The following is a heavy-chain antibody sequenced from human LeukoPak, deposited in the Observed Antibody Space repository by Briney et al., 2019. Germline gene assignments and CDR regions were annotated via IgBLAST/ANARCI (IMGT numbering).Heavy chain of an antibody. J-gene: IGHJ4*02. CDR1: GFTLSSYS. CDR2: ISSSSSYI. V-gene: IGHV3-21*01. D-gene: IGHD5-12*01. CDR3: ARDSYRWLQPHFDY. Sequence: GGSLRLSCAASGFTLSSYSMNWVRQAPGKGLEWVSSISSSSSYIYYADSVKGRFTISRDNAKNSLYLQMNSLRAEDTAVYYCARDSYRWLQPHFDYWGQGTLVTVSS.